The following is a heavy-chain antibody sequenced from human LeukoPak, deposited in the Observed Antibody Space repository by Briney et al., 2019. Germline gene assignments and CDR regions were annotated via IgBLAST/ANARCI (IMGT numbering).Heavy chain of an antibody. V-gene: IGHV3-48*04. CDR1: GFTFSSYW. CDR3: ARESGSFIRDY. J-gene: IGHJ4*02. CDR2: ISSSSSTI. D-gene: IGHD1-26*01. Sequence: GGSLRLSCSTSGFTFSSYWMSWVRQAPGKGLEWVSYISSSSSTIYYADSVKGRFTISRDNAKNSLYLQMNSLRAEDTAVYYCARESGSFIRDYWGQGTLVTVSS.